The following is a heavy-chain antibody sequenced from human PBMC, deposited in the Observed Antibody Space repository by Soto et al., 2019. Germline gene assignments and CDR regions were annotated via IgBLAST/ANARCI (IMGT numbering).Heavy chain of an antibody. CDR2: MNPNSGNT. CDR3: AGGMRVTFGGVIAPSYYFDY. D-gene: IGHD3-16*02. CDR1: GYTFTSYD. J-gene: IGHJ4*02. Sequence: QVQLVQSGAEVKKPGASVKVSCKASGYTFTSYDINWVRQATGQGLEWMGWMNPNSGNTGYAQKFQGRVTMTRNTSISTAYMELSSLRSEDTAVYYCAGGMRVTFGGVIAPSYYFDYWGQGTLVTVSS. V-gene: IGHV1-8*01.